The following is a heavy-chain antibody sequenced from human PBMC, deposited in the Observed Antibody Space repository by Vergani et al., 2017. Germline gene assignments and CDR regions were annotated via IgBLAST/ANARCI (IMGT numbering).Heavy chain of an antibody. D-gene: IGHD6-13*01. V-gene: IGHV5-51*01. CDR2: IYPGDSDT. CDR3: ARPTAATTSYFDY. Sequence: VQLVQSGAEVKKPGSSVKVSCKASGGTFSSYAISWVRQMPGKGLEWMGIIYPGDSDTRYSPSFQGQVTISADKSISTAYLQWSSLKASDSAMYYCARPTAATTSYFDYWGQGTLVTVSS. CDR1: GGTFSSYA. J-gene: IGHJ4*02.